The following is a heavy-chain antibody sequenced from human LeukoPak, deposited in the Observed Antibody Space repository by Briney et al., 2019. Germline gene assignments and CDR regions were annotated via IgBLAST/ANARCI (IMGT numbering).Heavy chain of an antibody. CDR3: ARVSRDGYNFDY. J-gene: IGHJ4*02. V-gene: IGHV4-59*01. CDR2: IYYSGST. Sequence: KASENPSLTRTLPGGSLSSFYWSWIRQPPRKRLELIVYIYYSGSTNCNPSLKSRVTISVDTSKNQFSLELSSVTAADTAVYYCARVSRDGYNFDYWGQGTLVTVSS. CDR1: GGSLSSFY. D-gene: IGHD5-24*01.